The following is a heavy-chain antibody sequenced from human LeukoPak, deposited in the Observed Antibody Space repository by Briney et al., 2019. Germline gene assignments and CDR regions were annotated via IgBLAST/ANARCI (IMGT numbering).Heavy chain of an antibody. J-gene: IGHJ4*02. V-gene: IGHV4-59*01. Sequence: PSETLSLTCTVSGGSISSYYWSWIRQPPGKGLEWIGYIYYSGSTNYNPSLKSRVTISVDTSKNQFSLKLSSVTAADTAVYYCARAPIGSGIDYWGQGTLVTVSS. CDR2: IYYSGST. D-gene: IGHD3-10*01. CDR1: GGSISSYY. CDR3: ARAPIGSGIDY.